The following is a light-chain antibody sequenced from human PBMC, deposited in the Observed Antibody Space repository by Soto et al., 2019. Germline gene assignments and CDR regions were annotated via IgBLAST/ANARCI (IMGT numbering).Light chain of an antibody. Sequence: ENVLTQSPGTLSLSPGERATLSCRASQSVSSYSLAWYQQKPGQAPRLVMYGTSNRATGIPDRFSGSGSGTDFTLTISRLEPEDFAVYYCQPYDSSPRTFGQGTKVDIK. V-gene: IGKV3-20*01. CDR2: GTS. CDR3: QPYDSSPRT. CDR1: QSVSSYS. J-gene: IGKJ1*01.